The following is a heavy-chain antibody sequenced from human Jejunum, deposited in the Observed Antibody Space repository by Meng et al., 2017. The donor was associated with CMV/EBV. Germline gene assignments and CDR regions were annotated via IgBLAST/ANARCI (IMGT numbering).Heavy chain of an antibody. Sequence: QCQRVCSGGEVKKPAGSENVSFKSSGDTITSYGISGVGQAPGEGLEWMGWISGYNGNTNYAPKLQGRVTMTTDTSTSTAYMELRSLRSDDTAVYYCAREANGATFDYWGQGTLVTVSS. CDR3: AREANGATFDY. CDR2: ISGYNGNT. CDR1: GDTITSYG. V-gene: IGHV1-18*01. J-gene: IGHJ4*02. D-gene: IGHD1-26*01.